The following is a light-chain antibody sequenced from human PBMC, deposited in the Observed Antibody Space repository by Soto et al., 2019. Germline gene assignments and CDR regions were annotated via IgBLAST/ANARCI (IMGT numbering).Light chain of an antibody. Sequence: DVEMTQSPSTLPTSIGDRVTINCRASQNVSNWLAWYQQKPGKAPKLLIYKASRLESGVPSRFSASGSGTDFTLTINRPQSDDFATYFCQQYSKESTFGQGTKLEIK. CDR2: KAS. CDR1: QNVSNW. J-gene: IGKJ2*01. CDR3: QQYSKEST. V-gene: IGKV1-5*03.